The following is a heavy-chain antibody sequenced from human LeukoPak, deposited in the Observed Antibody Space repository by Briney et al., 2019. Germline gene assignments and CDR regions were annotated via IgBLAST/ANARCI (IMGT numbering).Heavy chain of an antibody. CDR2: IYTSGST. Sequence: SETLSLTCTVSGGSISSYYWSWIRQPPGKGLEWIGYIYTSGSTNYNPSLKSRVTISVDTSKNQFSLKLSSVTAADTAVYYCARHNRPSPYGGLDPWGQGTLVTVSS. J-gene: IGHJ5*02. V-gene: IGHV4-4*09. CDR1: GGSISSYY. CDR3: ARHNRPSPYGGLDP. D-gene: IGHD2-21*01.